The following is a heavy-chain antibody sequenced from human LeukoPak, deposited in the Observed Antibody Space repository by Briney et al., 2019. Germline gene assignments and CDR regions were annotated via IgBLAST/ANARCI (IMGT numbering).Heavy chain of an antibody. CDR3: ARAYQTLGGLSLPDH. Sequence: ASVKVSCKASGYTFTNYAMNWVRQAPGQGLEWMGWIHPNTGNPTYAQGFTGRFVFSLDTSVGTTYLQISSLKTEDTAVYYCARAYQTLGGLSLPDHWGQGTLVAVSS. J-gene: IGHJ5*02. CDR1: GYTFTNYA. CDR2: IHPNTGNP. D-gene: IGHD3-16*02. V-gene: IGHV7-4-1*02.